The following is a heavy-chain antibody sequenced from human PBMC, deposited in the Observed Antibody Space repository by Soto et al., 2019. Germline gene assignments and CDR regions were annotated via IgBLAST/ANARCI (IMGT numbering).Heavy chain of an antibody. CDR1: GFTFSSYG. CDR3: AKSIAARPRYYYYYMDV. D-gene: IGHD6-6*01. V-gene: IGHV3-30*18. Sequence: GGSLRLSCAASGFTFSSYGMHWVRQAPGKGLEWVAVISYDGSNKYYADSVKGRFTISRDNSKNTLYLQMNSLRAEDTAVYYCAKSIAARPRYYYYYMDVWGKGTTVTVSS. J-gene: IGHJ6*03. CDR2: ISYDGSNK.